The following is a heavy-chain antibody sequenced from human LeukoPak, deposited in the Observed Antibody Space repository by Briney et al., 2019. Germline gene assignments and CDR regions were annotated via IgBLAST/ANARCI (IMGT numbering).Heavy chain of an antibody. V-gene: IGHV3-21*04. J-gene: IGHJ3*02. Sequence: GGSLRLSCAASGFTFSAYYMNWVRQAPGMWLEWVSSISSSSTYINYADSVKGRFTVSRDNAKNSLYLQMNSLRAEDTAVYYCASLYGDYVDAFDIWGQGTMVTVSS. CDR2: ISSSSTYI. CDR3: ASLYGDYVDAFDI. D-gene: IGHD4-17*01. CDR1: GFTFSAYY.